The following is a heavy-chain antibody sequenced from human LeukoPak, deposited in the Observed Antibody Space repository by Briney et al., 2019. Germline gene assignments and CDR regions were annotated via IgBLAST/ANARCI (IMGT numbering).Heavy chain of an antibody. CDR2: ISTGSSTI. CDR1: GFTFSTYS. Sequence: PGGSLRLSCAASGFTFSTYSMNWVRQAPGKRLEWVSFISTGSSTIYYADSVKGRFTISRDIARNSLYLHMNSLRDEDTAVYYCARVAEKQLWLRSAFDYWGQGTLVTVSS. V-gene: IGHV3-48*02. J-gene: IGHJ4*02. D-gene: IGHD5-18*01. CDR3: ARVAEKQLWLRSAFDY.